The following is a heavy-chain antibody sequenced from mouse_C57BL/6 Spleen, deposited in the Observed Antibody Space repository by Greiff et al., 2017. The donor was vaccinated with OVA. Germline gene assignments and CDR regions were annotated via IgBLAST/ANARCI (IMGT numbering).Heavy chain of an antibody. J-gene: IGHJ2*01. V-gene: IGHV3-6*01. Sequence: EVQVVESGPGLVKPSQSLSLTCSVTGYSITSGYYWNWIRQFPGNKLEWMGYISYDGSNNYNPSLKNRISITRDTSKNQFFLKLNSVTTEDTATNDCARTIYDGYYNFDYWGKGTTLTVSA. D-gene: IGHD2-3*01. CDR3: ARTIYDGYYNFDY. CDR2: ISYDGSN. CDR1: GYSITSGYY.